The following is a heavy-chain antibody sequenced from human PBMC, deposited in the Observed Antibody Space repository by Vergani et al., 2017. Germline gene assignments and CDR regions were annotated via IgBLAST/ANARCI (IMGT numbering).Heavy chain of an antibody. CDR3: ARRDSSSPALDY. J-gene: IGHJ4*02. Sequence: EVQLLESGGGLVQPGGSLRLSCAASGFTFSTYDMHWVSQATGKGLEWVSAIGTAGDTYYPGSVKGRFTISRENAKNSLYLQMNGLRAGDTAVYYCARRDSSSPALDYWGQGTLVTVSS. CDR1: GFTFSTYD. CDR2: IGTAGDT. D-gene: IGHD6-6*01. V-gene: IGHV3-13*01.